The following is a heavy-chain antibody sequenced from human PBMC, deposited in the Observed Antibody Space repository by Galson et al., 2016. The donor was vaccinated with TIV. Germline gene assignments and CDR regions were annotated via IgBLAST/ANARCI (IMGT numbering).Heavy chain of an antibody. J-gene: IGHJ6*02. CDR3: AKDRNTAMDTYHYYYGMDV. CDR2: FIPLFGTA. V-gene: IGHV1-69*13. CDR1: GDTFSSYP. D-gene: IGHD5-18*01. Sequence: SVKVSCKASGDTFSSYPFNWVRQAPGQGLEWVGGFIPLFGTANYAQKFQGRVTISADESTSTLYMEVRSLRSEDTAVYYCAKDRNTAMDTYHYYYGMDVCGPATTVIVSS.